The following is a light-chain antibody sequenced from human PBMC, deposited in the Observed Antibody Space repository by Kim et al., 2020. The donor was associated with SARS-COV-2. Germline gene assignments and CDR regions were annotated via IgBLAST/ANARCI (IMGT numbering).Light chain of an antibody. CDR1: QNIDSN. CDR2: GAS. Sequence: SVSPGERATHSCRASQNIDSNLVWYQQKPGQAPRLLVHGASTRATGIPARFSGSGSGTDFTLTISSLQSEDFAVYYCQQFKSWPATFGQGTKLEI. CDR3: QQFKSWPAT. V-gene: IGKV3-15*01. J-gene: IGKJ2*01.